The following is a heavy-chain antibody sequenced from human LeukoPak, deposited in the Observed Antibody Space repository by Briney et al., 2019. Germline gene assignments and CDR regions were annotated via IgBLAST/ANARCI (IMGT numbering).Heavy chain of an antibody. D-gene: IGHD3-22*01. CDR3: ARKYYYDSSGYIDY. J-gene: IGHJ4*02. Sequence: GGSLRLSCAASGFTFDDYGMSWVRQAPGKGLEWVSGINWNGGSTGYADSVKGRFTISRDNAKNSPYLQMNSLRAEDTALYYCARKYYYDSSGYIDYWGQGTLVTVSS. CDR1: GFTFDDYG. CDR2: INWNGGST. V-gene: IGHV3-20*04.